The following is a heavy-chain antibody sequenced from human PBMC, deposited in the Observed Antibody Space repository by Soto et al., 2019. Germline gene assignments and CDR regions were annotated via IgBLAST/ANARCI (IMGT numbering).Heavy chain of an antibody. J-gene: IGHJ4*02. Sequence: SGGSLRLSCAASGFTFSTYGMSWVRQAPGKGLEWVSSISVSGGTPYYADSVKGRFTISRDNSKNTLYLQMNSLRAEDTALYYCAKAAAGSSGFNFDYWGQGTLVTVSS. V-gene: IGHV3-23*01. CDR1: GFTFSTYG. D-gene: IGHD6-19*01. CDR2: ISVSGGTP. CDR3: AKAAAGSSGFNFDY.